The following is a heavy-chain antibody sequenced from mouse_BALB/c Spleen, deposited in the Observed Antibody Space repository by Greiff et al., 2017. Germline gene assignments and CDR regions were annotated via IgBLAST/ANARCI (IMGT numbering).Heavy chain of an antibody. CDR1: GFSLTSYG. Sequence: VMLVESGPGLVQPSQSLSITCTVSGFSLTSYGVHWVRQSPGKGLEWLGVIWSGGSTDYNAAFISRLSISKDNSKSQVFFKMNSLQANDTAIYYCARNPITTTVMDYWGQGTSVTVSS. CDR3: ARNPITTTVMDY. J-gene: IGHJ4*01. CDR2: IWSGGST. V-gene: IGHV2-2*02. D-gene: IGHD2-4*01.